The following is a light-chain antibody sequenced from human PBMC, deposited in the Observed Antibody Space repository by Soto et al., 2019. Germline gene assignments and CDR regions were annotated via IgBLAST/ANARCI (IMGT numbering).Light chain of an antibody. J-gene: IGKJ1*01. V-gene: IGKV3-15*01. CDR1: QSVSSN. CDR3: QQYNDWPRT. Sequence: EIVMTQSPGTLSLSPGERATLSCRASQSVSSNLAWYQQIPGQATRLLIYGASTRATGIPARFSGSGSGKEFTLAISSLQSEDFAVYYCQQYNDWPRTFGLGTKVEIK. CDR2: GAS.